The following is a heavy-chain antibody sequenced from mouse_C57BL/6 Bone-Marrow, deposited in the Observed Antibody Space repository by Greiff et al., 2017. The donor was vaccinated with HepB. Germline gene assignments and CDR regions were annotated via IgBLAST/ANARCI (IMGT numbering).Heavy chain of an antibody. D-gene: IGHD1-1*01. CDR1: GFTFSDYY. CDR3: ARPSVVPFAY. J-gene: IGHJ3*01. V-gene: IGHV5-12*01. Sequence: EVKVVESGGGLVQPGGSLKLSCAASGFTFSDYYMYWVRQTPEKRLEWVAYISNGGGSTYYPDTVKGRFTISRDNAKNTLYLQMSRLKSEDTAMYYCARPSVVPFAYWGQGTLVTVSA. CDR2: ISNGGGST.